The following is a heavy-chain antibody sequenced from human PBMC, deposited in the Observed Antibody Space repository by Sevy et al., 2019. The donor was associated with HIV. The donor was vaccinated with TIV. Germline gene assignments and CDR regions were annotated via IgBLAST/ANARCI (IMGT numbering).Heavy chain of an antibody. V-gene: IGHV3-49*03. CDR1: GFTFADYG. CDR2: IRGKAHGGTT. Sequence: GGSLRLSCTASGFTFADYGMGWFRQAPGKGLEWVGFIRGKAHGGTTEYAASVKGRFTISRDDSKSIAYLQMNSLKNEATDVYFCSRNGEDYYDILTRQFHFDYRGQGALVTVSS. CDR3: SRNGEDYYDILTRQFHFDY. J-gene: IGHJ4*02. D-gene: IGHD3-9*01.